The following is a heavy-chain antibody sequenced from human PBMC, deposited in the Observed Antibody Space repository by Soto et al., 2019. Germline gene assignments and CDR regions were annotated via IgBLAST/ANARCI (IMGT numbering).Heavy chain of an antibody. CDR1: GFTFSSYG. J-gene: IGHJ5*02. V-gene: IGHV3-30*18. CDR3: AKDGPEPILWFGELAYHPVFDP. D-gene: IGHD3-10*01. CDR2: ISYDGSNK. Sequence: QVRLVESGGGVVQPGRSLRLSCAASGFTFSSYGMHWVRQAPGKGLEWVAVISYDGSNKYYADSVKGRFTISRDNSKNTLYLQMNSLRAEDTAVYYCAKDGPEPILWFGELAYHPVFDPWGQGTLVTVSS.